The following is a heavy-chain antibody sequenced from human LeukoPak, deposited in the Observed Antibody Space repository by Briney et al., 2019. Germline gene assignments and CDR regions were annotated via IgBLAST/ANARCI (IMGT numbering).Heavy chain of an antibody. CDR2: TYRGSS. CDR1: GDSVSGNIVA. J-gene: IGHJ3*02. V-gene: IGHV6-1*01. Sequence: TSQTLSLTCAVSGDSVSGNIVAWNWIRQSPSRGLEWLGRTYRGSSYYAPSMKSRISISPDTSKNQFSLHLNSVTPEDTAVYFCVRGQYSAFDIWGQGTLVTVSS. D-gene: IGHD2-21*01. CDR3: VRGQYSAFDI.